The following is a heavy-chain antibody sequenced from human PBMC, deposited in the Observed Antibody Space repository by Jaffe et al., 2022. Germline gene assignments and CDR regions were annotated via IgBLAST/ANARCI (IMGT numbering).Heavy chain of an antibody. Sequence: QVQLVESGGGVVQPGGSLRVSCAASGFALRNYAMHWVRQAPGKGLEWVAFIRDDGSNKYYVDSVKGRFTISRDNSKNTLFLQMSSLRPEDTAVYYCAKSQGSDGGNSVYFDYWGRGTQVTVSS. V-gene: IGHV3-30*02. J-gene: IGHJ4*02. CDR1: GFALRNYA. D-gene: IGHD2-21*02. CDR3: AKSQGSDGGNSVYFDY. CDR2: IRDDGSNK.